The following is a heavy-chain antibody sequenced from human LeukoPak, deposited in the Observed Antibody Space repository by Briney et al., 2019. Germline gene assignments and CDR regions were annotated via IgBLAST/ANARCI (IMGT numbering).Heavy chain of an antibody. CDR1: GASISIGGYH. V-gene: IGHV4-30-2*01. D-gene: IGHD2-2*01. CDR3: ARVSQTGSATTFSLDY. Sequence: PSQTLSLTCTVSGASISIGGYHWSWIRQPPGEGLEWIGHIHHSGSAYYNSSLKSRLTISVDRSTNQFSLKLNSVTAADTAVYYCARVSQTGSATTFSLDYWGRGTLVTVSS. J-gene: IGHJ4*02. CDR2: IHHSGSA.